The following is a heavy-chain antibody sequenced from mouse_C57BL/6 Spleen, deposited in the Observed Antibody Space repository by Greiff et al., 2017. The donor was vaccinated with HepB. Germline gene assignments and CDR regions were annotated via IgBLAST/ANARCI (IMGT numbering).Heavy chain of an antibody. D-gene: IGHD1-3*01. Sequence: EVKLVESGGGLVKPGGSLKLSCAASGFTFSDYGMHWVRQAPEKGLEWVAYISSGSSTIYYADTVKGRFTISRDNAENTLFLQMTSLRSEDTAMYCCARKRLRGAMDYWGQGTSVTVSS. CDR3: ARKRLRGAMDY. V-gene: IGHV5-17*01. CDR1: GFTFSDYG. J-gene: IGHJ4*01. CDR2: ISSGSSTI.